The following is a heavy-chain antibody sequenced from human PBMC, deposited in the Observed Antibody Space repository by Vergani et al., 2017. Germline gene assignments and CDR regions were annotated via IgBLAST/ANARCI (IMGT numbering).Heavy chain of an antibody. CDR1: GFTFSHYS. Sequence: EVQMVESGGGLVKPGGSLRLSCVASGFTFSHYSMNWVRQAPGKGLEWVSSISGNNDDVYYADSVKGRFTISRDNSKNTLYLQMNSLRAEDTAVYYCAKVRVPAAQRGNNDYWGQGTLVTVSS. V-gene: IGHV3-21*04. CDR2: ISGNNDDV. CDR3: AKVRVPAAQRGNNDY. J-gene: IGHJ4*02. D-gene: IGHD2-2*01.